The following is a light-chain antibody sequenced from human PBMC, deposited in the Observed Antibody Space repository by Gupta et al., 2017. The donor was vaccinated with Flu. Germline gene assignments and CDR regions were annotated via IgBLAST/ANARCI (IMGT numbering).Light chain of an antibody. CDR3: QQYGSSPYT. CDR2: GTF. V-gene: IGKV3-20*01. Sequence: ERATLPCSASQRVSTSYLAWYQQKPGQAPRLLIYGTFNRATGVPDRFIGGGAGTDFTLTISRLESEDFAVYSCQQYGSSPYTFGQGTKLEIK. J-gene: IGKJ2*01. CDR1: QRVSTSY.